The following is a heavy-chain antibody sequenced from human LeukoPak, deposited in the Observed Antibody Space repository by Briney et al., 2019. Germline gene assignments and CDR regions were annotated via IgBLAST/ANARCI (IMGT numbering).Heavy chain of an antibody. CDR3: ARGGSGSYYPFAY. CDR1: GYTFTGYY. CDR2: INPNSGGT. Sequence: ASVKVSCRASGYTFTGYYMHWVRQGLGQGREWMGWINPNSGGTNYAQKFQGRVTMARDTSISTAYMELSRLRSDDTAVYYCARGGSGSYYPFAYWGQGTLVTVSS. V-gene: IGHV1-2*02. D-gene: IGHD3-10*01. J-gene: IGHJ4*02.